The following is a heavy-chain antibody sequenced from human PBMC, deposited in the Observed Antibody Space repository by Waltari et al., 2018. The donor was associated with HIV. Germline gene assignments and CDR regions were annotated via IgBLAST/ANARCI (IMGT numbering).Heavy chain of an antibody. CDR2: IYYSGST. D-gene: IGHD1-26*01. J-gene: IGHJ3*02. CDR1: GGSISSSSYY. Sequence: QLQLQESGPGLVKPSETLSLTCTVSGGSISSSSYYWGWIRQPPGKGLEWIGSIYYSGSTYYNPSLKSRVTISVDTSKNQFSLKLSSVTAADTAVYYCARDEERWLHRVGAFDIWGQGTMVTVSS. V-gene: IGHV4-39*07. CDR3: ARDEERWLHRVGAFDI.